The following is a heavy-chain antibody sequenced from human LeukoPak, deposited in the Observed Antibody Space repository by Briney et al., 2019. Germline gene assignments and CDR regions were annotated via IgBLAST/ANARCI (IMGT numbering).Heavy chain of an antibody. J-gene: IGHJ4*02. CDR2: IYHSGST. V-gene: IGHV4-4*02. CDR1: GGSISSNNW. Sequence: SETLSLTCAVSGGSISSNNWWSWVRQSPGKGLEWIGEIYHSGSTNYNPSLKSRVTMSVDKSKNQFSLKLNSVTAADTAVYYCARSKVHFYDSSGYFANWGQGTLVTVSS. CDR3: ARSKVHFYDSSGYFAN. D-gene: IGHD3-22*01.